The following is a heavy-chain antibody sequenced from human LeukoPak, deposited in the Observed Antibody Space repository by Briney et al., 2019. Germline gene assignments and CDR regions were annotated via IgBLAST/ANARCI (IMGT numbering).Heavy chain of an antibody. CDR3: ARRREPNYGVVAVAIGY. J-gene: IGHJ4*02. V-gene: IGHV3-21*04. Sequence: PGGSLRLSCAASGFNFSSYSMNWVRQAPGKGLERVSPISGSSSYKYGGDSVKAQFTIARVSAKSSLYVHMNNLRAEDTDVDYCARRREPNYGVVAVAIGYWGQGALVTASS. CDR2: ISGSSSYK. D-gene: IGHD2-2*02. CDR1: GFNFSSYS.